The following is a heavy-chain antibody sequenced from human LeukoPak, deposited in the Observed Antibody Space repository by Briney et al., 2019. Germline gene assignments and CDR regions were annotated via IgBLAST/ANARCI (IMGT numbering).Heavy chain of an antibody. Sequence: AGGSLRLSCAASGFTFSSYGMHWVRQAPGKGLDWVAVIWYDGSNKYYADSVKGRFTISRDNSKNTLYLQMNSLRAEDTAVYYCATGYSSGWYSGFDYWGQGTLVTVSS. CDR2: IWYDGSNK. CDR1: GFTFSSYG. V-gene: IGHV3-33*01. CDR3: ATGYSSGWYSGFDY. D-gene: IGHD6-19*01. J-gene: IGHJ4*02.